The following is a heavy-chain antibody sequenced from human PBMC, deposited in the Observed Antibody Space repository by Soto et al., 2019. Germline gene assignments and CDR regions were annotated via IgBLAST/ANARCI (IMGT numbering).Heavy chain of an antibody. CDR3: ARSRYYDSSGYYQPGHYYYGMDV. D-gene: IGHD3-22*01. CDR2: INPNSGGT. Sequence: GASVKVSCKASGYTFTGYYMHWVRQAPGQGLEWMGWINPNSGGTNYAQKFQGWVTMTRDTSISTAYMELSRLRSDDTAVYYCARSRYYDSSGYYQPGHYYYGMDVWGQGTTVTVSS. CDR1: GYTFTGYY. J-gene: IGHJ6*02. V-gene: IGHV1-2*04.